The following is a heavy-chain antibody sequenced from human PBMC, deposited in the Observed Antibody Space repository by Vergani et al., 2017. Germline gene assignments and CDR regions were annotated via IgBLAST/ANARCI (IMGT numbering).Heavy chain of an antibody. D-gene: IGHD3-22*01. Sequence: QVQLVESGGGVVQPGRSLRLSCAASGFTFSSYAMHWVRQAPGKGLEWVAVISYDGSNNYYADSVKGRFTISRDKSKNTLYLQMNSLRAEDTAVYYCARDTEIAGYYYDSSGYSNTPGYWGQGTRVTVSS. J-gene: IGHJ4*02. V-gene: IGHV3-30-3*01. CDR2: ISYDGSNN. CDR1: GFTFSSYA. CDR3: ARDTEIAGYYYDSSGYSNTPGY.